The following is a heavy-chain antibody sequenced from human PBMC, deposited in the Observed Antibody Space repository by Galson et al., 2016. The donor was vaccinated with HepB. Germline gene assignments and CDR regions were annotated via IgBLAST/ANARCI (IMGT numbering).Heavy chain of an antibody. CDR2: ISDSGDRT. Sequence: SLRLSCAASRLTFSGFAMTWVRQAPGKGLEWVSVISDSGDRTYYADSVKGRLTISRDNSKRTLYLQMDSLRAEDTAIYYCAKAGYCSYVTCPLEYWGQGTLVTVSS. CDR1: RLTFSGFA. D-gene: IGHD2-15*01. CDR3: AKAGYCSYVTCPLEY. V-gene: IGHV3-23*01. J-gene: IGHJ4*02.